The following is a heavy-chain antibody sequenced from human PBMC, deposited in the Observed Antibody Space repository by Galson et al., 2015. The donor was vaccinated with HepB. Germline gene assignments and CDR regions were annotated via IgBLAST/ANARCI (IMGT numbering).Heavy chain of an antibody. Sequence: SLRLSCAASGFTFSDYYMSWIRQAPGKGLEWVSYISNTGGTIYYADSVKGRFTISRDNAKNSLFLQMNSLRADDTAVYYCAGQFYYESSGYLEGGYWGQGALVTVSS. CDR3: AGQFYYESSGYLEGGY. V-gene: IGHV3-11*01. D-gene: IGHD3-22*01. CDR1: GFTFSDYY. CDR2: ISNTGGTI. J-gene: IGHJ4*02.